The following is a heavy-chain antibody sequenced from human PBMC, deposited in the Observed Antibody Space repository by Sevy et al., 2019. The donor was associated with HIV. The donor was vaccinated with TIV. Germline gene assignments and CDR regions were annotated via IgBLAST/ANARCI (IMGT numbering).Heavy chain of an antibody. CDR2: ISAYNGNT. V-gene: IGHV1-18*01. CDR3: ARAPIVVVPAAKGVYGMDV. Sequence: ASLKVSCKASGYTFTSYGISWVRQAPGQGLEWMGWISAYNGNTNYAEKLQGRVTMTTDTSTSTAYMELRSLRSDDTAVYYCARAPIVVVPAAKGVYGMDVWGQGTTVTVS. CDR1: GYTFTSYG. D-gene: IGHD2-2*01. J-gene: IGHJ6*02.